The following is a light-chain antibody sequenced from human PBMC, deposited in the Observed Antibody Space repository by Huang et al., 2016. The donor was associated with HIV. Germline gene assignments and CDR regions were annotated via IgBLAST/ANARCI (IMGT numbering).Light chain of an antibody. CDR3: MQALETPLT. Sequence: DIVMTQAPLYLPVTPGEPASISCRSSQNLRHINGYKYLDWYLQKQGQSPQLLIYWGSNRAPGVPDRFSGSGSGTDFTLKISRVEAEDAGVYYCMQALETPLTFGGGTKVEIK. CDR2: WGS. J-gene: IGKJ4*01. CDR1: QNLRHINGYKY. V-gene: IGKV2-28*01.